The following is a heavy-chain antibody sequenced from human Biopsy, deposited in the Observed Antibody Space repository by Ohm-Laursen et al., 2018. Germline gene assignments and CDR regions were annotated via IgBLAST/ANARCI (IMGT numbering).Heavy chain of an antibody. Sequence: GTLSLTCTASGGTISSDYWSWIRQTPGKGLEWIGYIYYSGSTNYNPSLKSRVTISVDTSKNQFSLRLSSVTAADTAVYYCALGGGSYVNFDYWGQGTLVTVSS. CDR2: IYYSGST. CDR3: ALGGGSYVNFDY. CDR1: GGTISSDY. V-gene: IGHV4-59*01. D-gene: IGHD1-26*01. J-gene: IGHJ4*02.